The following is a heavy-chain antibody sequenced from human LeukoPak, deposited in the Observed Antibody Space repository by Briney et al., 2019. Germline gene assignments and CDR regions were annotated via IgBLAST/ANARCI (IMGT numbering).Heavy chain of an antibody. CDR3: ASEYSSSSGAFDI. J-gene: IGHJ3*02. D-gene: IGHD6-6*01. Sequence: ASVKVSCKVSGYTLTELSMHWVRQATGQGLEWMGWMNPNSGNTGYAQKFQGRVTMTRNTSISTAYMELSSLRSEDTAVYYCASEYSSSSGAFDIWGQGTMVTVSS. CDR2: MNPNSGNT. CDR1: GYTLTELS. V-gene: IGHV1-8*01.